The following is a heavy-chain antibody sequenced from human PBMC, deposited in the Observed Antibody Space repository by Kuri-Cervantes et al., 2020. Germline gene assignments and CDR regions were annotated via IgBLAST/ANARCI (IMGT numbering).Heavy chain of an antibody. CDR3: ARGARLLRRGRYSYYMDV. D-gene: IGHD1-26*01. CDR2: IYTSGST. Sequence: SETLSLTCTASGGSISSYYWSWIRQPAGKGLEWIGRIYTSGSTNYNPSLKSRVTISVDKSNNQFSLKVSSVTAADTAVYYCARGARLLRRGRYSYYMDVWGKGTTVTVSS. J-gene: IGHJ6*03. V-gene: IGHV4-4*07. CDR1: GGSISSYY.